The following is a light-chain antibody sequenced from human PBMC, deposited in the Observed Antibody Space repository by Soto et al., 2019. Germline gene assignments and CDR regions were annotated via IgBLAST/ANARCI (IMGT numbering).Light chain of an antibody. CDR2: VNS. CDR1: SSNIGAGYD. CDR3: PSYDSSLSGSV. V-gene: IGLV1-40*01. J-gene: IGLJ3*02. Sequence: QSVLTQPPSVSGAPGQRVTIPCTGSSSNIGAGYDVHWYQQLPGTAPKLLIYVNSNRPSGVPDRFSGSKSGTSASLAITGLQAEDEADYYCPSYDSSLSGSVFGGGTKLTVL.